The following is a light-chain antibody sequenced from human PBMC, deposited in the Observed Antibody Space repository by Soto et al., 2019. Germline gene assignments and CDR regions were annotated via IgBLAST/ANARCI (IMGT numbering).Light chain of an antibody. V-gene: IGLV2-14*02. CDR1: SSDVGSYNR. J-gene: IGLJ3*02. CDR3: SSLTTSETWV. Sequence: QSALTQPASVSGSPGQSSTISCTGGSSDVGSYNRVSWYRQYPGKAPQLMIYEVSYRPSGVSNRVSGSKSGNTASLTISGLQAEDEADYFCSSLTTSETWVIGGGTKMTVL. CDR2: EVS.